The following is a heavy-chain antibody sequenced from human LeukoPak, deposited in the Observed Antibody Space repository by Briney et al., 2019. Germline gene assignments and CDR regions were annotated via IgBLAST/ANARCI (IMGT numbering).Heavy chain of an antibody. Sequence: SETLSLTCAVYGGSFSGCYWSWIRQPPGKGLEWIGEINHSGSTNYNPSLKSRVTISVDTSKNQFSLKLSSVTAADTAVYYCARIAMNWFDPWGQGTLVTVSS. CDR3: ARIAMNWFDP. CDR2: INHSGST. J-gene: IGHJ5*02. CDR1: GGSFSGCY. V-gene: IGHV4-34*01.